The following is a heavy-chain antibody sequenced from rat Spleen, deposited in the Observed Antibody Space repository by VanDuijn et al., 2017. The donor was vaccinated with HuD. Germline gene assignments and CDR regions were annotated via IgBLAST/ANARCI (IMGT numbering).Heavy chain of an antibody. CDR2: ISSSSGT. CDR3: ARGDSSYMGVMDA. V-gene: IGHV5-62*01. J-gene: IGHJ4*01. D-gene: IGHD1-2*01. Sequence: AVQLVESGGGLVQPGKSLKLSCSASGFTFSSYGMHWIRQAPGKGLDWVAYISSSSGTVYADAVKERFTISRDNAKNTLYLQLNSMKSEDTAIYYCARGDSSYMGVMDAWGQGASVTVSS. CDR1: GFTFSSYG.